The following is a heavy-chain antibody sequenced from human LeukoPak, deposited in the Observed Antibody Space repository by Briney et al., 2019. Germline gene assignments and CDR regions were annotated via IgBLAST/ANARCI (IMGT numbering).Heavy chain of an antibody. V-gene: IGHV3-9*01. CDR3: AELGITMIGGV. J-gene: IGHJ6*04. D-gene: IGHD3-10*02. Sequence: AGGSLRLSCAASGFTFDDYAMHWVRQAPGKGLEWVSGITWNSDRKGYADSVKGRFTISRGNAKNSLYLQMNSLRAEDTAVYYCAELGITMIGGVWGKGTTVTISS. CDR1: GFTFDDYA. CDR2: ITWNSDRK.